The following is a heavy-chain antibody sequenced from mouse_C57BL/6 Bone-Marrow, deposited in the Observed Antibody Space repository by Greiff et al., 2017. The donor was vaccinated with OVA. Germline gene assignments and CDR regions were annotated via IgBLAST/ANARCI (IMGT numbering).Heavy chain of an antibody. CDR2: IYPSDSET. D-gene: IGHD4-1*01. CDR3: ASRLGRGAMDY. Sequence: QVQLQQPGAELVRPGSSVKLSCKASGYTFTSYWMDWVKQRPGQGLEWIGNIYPSDSETHYNQKFKDKATLTVDKSSSTAYMQLSSLKSEDSAVYYCASRLGRGAMDYWGQGTSVTVSS. J-gene: IGHJ4*01. V-gene: IGHV1-61*01. CDR1: GYTFTSYW.